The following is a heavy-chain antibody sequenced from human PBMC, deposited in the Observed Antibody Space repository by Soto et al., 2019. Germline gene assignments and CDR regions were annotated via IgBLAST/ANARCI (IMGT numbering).Heavy chain of an antibody. D-gene: IGHD3-3*01. V-gene: IGHV3-23*01. CDR2: ISGSGGST. CDR1: GLTLSSYA. CDR3: GVITPAYYDFWSGYFIPYYYYGMDV. J-gene: IGHJ6*02. Sequence: GGSMRLSCAASGLTLSSYAMSWVRQAPGKGLEWVSAISGSGGSTYYADSVKGRFTISRDNSKNTLYLQMNSLRAEDTAVYYCGVITPAYYDFWSGYFIPYYYYGMDVWGQGTTVTVSS.